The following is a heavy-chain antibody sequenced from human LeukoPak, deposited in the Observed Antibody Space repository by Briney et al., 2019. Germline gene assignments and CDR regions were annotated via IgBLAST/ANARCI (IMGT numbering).Heavy chain of an antibody. D-gene: IGHD6-13*01. V-gene: IGHV3-7*01. CDR2: IKKDGSEK. Sequence: GGSLRLSCAASGFTFSSYWMSWVRQAPGKGLVWVAHIKKDGSEKKYVDSVKGRFTISRDNAENLLYLEMNSLRAEDTAVYYCARDRGSSWYSPGKYNWFDPWGQGTLVTVSS. CDR1: GFTFSSYW. CDR3: ARDRGSSWYSPGKYNWFDP. J-gene: IGHJ5*02.